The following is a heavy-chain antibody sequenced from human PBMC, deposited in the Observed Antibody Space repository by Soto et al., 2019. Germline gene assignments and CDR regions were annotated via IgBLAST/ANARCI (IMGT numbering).Heavy chain of an antibody. CDR3: ARKHSLDYIRWGLDP. J-gene: IGHJ5*02. CDR1: GYTFTSYY. CDR2: INPSGGST. D-gene: IGHD4-4*01. Sequence: ASVKVSCKASGYTFTSYYMHWVRQAPGQGLEWMGIINPSGGSTSYAQKFQGRVTMTRDTSIDTAYLELTGLTSDDTATYYCARKHSLDYIRWGLDPWGQGTLVTVSS. V-gene: IGHV1-46*01.